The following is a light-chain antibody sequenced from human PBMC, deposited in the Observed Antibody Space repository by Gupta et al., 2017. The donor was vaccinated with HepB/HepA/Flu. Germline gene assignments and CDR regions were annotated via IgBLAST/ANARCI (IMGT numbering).Light chain of an antibody. Sequence: EIVLTQSPATLSLSPGERATLSCRASQSVSSYLAWYQQKPGQAPRLLIYDASNRATGIPARFSGSGSATDFTLTISSLEPEDFAVYYCQQRSNWPATFGPGTKVDIK. J-gene: IGKJ3*01. CDR3: QQRSNWPAT. V-gene: IGKV3-11*01. CDR1: QSVSSY. CDR2: DAS.